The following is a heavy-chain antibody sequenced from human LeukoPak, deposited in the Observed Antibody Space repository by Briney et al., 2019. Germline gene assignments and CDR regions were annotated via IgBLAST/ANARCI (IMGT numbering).Heavy chain of an antibody. CDR1: GFTFSNYG. V-gene: IGHV3-30*18. D-gene: IGHD6-13*01. Sequence: GGSLRLSCAAPGFTFSNYGMHWVHQAPGKGLEWVAVISFDESNRYYADSVKGRFTLSRDNSKNTLYLQMNSLRVEDTAMYYYAKGGGTGYSSSWYSNWGQGTLVTVSS. CDR3: AKGGGTGYSSSWYSN. J-gene: IGHJ4*02. CDR2: ISFDESNR.